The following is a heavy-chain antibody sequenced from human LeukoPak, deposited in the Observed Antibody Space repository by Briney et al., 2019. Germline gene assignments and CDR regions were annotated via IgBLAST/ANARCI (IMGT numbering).Heavy chain of an antibody. J-gene: IGHJ4*02. Sequence: GGSLRLSCAASGFTFSSYEMNWVGHAPGKGLEWVSYISRSGRTIFSADSVKGRFTTSRDNAKNSLFLQMNSLRAEDTAVYYCARVSTGSEYFDYWGQGTLVTVSS. V-gene: IGHV3-48*03. CDR2: ISRSGRTI. CDR1: GFTFSSYE. CDR3: ARVSTGSEYFDY.